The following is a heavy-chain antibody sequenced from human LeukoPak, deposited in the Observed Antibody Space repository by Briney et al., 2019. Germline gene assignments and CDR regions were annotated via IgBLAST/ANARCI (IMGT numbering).Heavy chain of an antibody. Sequence: SETLSLTCTVSGGSISSYYWSWIRQPPGKGLEWIGYIYYNGSTNYNPSLKSRVTISVDTSKNQFSLKLSSVTAADTAVYYCAIQLWFYMDVWGKGTTVTVSS. CDR2: IYYNGST. CDR3: AIQLWFYMDV. CDR1: GGSISSYY. V-gene: IGHV4-59*01. D-gene: IGHD5-18*01. J-gene: IGHJ6*03.